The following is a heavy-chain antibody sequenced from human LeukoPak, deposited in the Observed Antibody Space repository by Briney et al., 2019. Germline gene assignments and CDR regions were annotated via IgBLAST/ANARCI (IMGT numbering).Heavy chain of an antibody. V-gene: IGHV4-30-2*01. J-gene: IGHJ4*02. CDR2: ISHNGST. Sequence: PSETLPLTCAVSGGSLSRSGYSWSWIRQPPGGGLEWIGYISHNGSTYYNPSLKSRVTISVDRSKIQFSLKLTSVTAADTAIYYCTGYNYGYGYWGQGTLVTVSS. D-gene: IGHD5-18*01. CDR1: GGSLSRSGYS. CDR3: TGYNYGYGY.